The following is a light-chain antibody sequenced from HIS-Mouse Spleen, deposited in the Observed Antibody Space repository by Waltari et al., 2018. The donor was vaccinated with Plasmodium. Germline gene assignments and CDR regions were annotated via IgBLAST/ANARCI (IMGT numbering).Light chain of an antibody. J-gene: IGLJ1*01. CDR3: SSYTSSSTLLYV. CDR1: SSDVGGYNY. CDR2: EVS. Sequence: QSALTQPASVSGSPGQSITISCTGTSSDVGGYNYVSWYQQHPGKAPKLMIYEVSNRPSGVFNRFSGSKSGNTASLTISGLQAEDDADYYCSSYTSSSTLLYVFGTGTKVTVL. V-gene: IGLV2-14*01.